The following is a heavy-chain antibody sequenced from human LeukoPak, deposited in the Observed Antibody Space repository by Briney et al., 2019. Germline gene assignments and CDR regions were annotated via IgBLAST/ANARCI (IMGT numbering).Heavy chain of an antibody. CDR2: TNPKSGDT. Sequence: GASVKVSCKASGYTFTSYYIHWVRQAPGQGLEWMGWTNPKSGDTKYGQKFQGRVTMTRDTSITTTYMELSNLRSDDTAVYYCARGWSRYSYAYTNRGAFDIWGQGTMVTVSS. CDR3: ARGWSRYSYAYTNRGAFDI. J-gene: IGHJ3*02. V-gene: IGHV1-2*02. D-gene: IGHD5-18*01. CDR1: GYTFTSYY.